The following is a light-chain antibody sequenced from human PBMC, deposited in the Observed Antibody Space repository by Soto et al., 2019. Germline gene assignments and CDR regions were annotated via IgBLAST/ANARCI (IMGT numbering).Light chain of an antibody. V-gene: IGLV2-8*01. CDR2: EVN. CDR1: SSDVGGYNY. J-gene: IGLJ1*01. CDR3: SPSAGSINV. Sequence: QSVLTQPPSASGSPGQSVAISCTGTSSDVGGYNYVSWYQQHPGKAPKLMIYEVNKRPSGVPDRFSGSKSGNTASLTVSGLQAEDEDDYYCSPSAGSINVFGTGTKVTVL.